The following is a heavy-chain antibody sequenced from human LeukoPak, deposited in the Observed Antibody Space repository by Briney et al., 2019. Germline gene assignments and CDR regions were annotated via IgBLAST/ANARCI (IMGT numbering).Heavy chain of an antibody. J-gene: IGHJ3*02. Sequence: PGGSLRLSCAASGFTFSGYGMHWVRQAPGKGLEWVAFIRYDGSNKYYADSVKGRFTISRDNSKNTLYLQMNSLRAEDTAVYYCAKDHGIAAAGYDAFDIWGQGTMVTVSS. CDR2: IRYDGSNK. CDR1: GFTFSGYG. CDR3: AKDHGIAAAGYDAFDI. D-gene: IGHD6-13*01. V-gene: IGHV3-30*02.